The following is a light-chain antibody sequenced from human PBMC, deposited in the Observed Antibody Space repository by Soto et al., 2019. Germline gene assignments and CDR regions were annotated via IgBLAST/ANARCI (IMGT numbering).Light chain of an antibody. Sequence: EIVLTHSPGTLSLSPCEGAALSGSAGQSVSSSYLAWYQQKPGQAPRLLIYGASSRATGIAARFSGSGSGTDFTLTISRLEPEDFAVYYCQQYGSSRWTFGQGTKVDIK. CDR3: QQYGSSRWT. V-gene: IGKV3-20*01. CDR1: QSVSSSY. CDR2: GAS. J-gene: IGKJ1*01.